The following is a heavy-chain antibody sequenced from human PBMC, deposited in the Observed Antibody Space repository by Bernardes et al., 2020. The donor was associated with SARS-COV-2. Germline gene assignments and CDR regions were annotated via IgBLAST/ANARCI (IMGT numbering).Heavy chain of an antibody. Sequence: ASVKDSCKASGYTFTSYGISWVRQAPGQGLELMGWISAYNGKTNYAQKLQGRVTMTTDTSTSTAYMELRSLRSDDTAVYYCAREQWLVLPCFDYWGQGTLVTVSS. D-gene: IGHD6-19*01. CDR2: ISAYNGKT. CDR1: GYTFTSYG. CDR3: AREQWLVLPCFDY. V-gene: IGHV1-18*01. J-gene: IGHJ4*02.